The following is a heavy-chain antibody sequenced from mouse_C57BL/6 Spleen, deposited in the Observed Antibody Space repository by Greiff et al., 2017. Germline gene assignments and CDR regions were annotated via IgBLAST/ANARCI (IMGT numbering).Heavy chain of an antibody. J-gene: IGHJ3*01. CDR1: GYTFTSSW. CDR2: INPSNGGT. D-gene: IGHD2-3*01. Sequence: VQLQQPGTELVKPGASVKLSCKASGYTFTSSWMHWVKQRPGQGLEWIGNINPSNGGTNYNEKFKSKATLTVDKSSSTAYMQLSSLTSEDSAVYYCARSDGYYPWFAYWGQGTLVTVSA. CDR3: ARSDGYYPWFAY. V-gene: IGHV1-53*01.